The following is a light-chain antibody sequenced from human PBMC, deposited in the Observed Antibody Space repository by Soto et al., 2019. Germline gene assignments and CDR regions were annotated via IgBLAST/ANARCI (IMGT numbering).Light chain of an antibody. J-gene: IGLJ1*01. V-gene: IGLV2-14*01. CDR1: SSDVGGDNY. CDR3: SSYTSTNTYV. CDR2: EVS. Sequence: QSALTQPASVSGSPGQSITIPCTGTSSDVGGDNYVTWYQQKPGKAPKVLIYEVSNRFSGVSNRFSGSKSGDTASLTISGLQAEDEADYFCSSYTSTNTYVFGSGTKLTVL.